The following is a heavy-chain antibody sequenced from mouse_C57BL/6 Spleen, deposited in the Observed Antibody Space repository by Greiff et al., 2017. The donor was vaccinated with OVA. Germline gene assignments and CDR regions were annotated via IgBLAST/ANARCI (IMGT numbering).Heavy chain of an antibody. CDR1: GYTFTDYY. J-gene: IGHJ1*03. D-gene: IGHD2-5*01. CDR2: IYPGSGNT. CDR3: AREDYSNYRYFDV. Sequence: QVQLKESGAELVRPGASVKLSCKASGYTFTDYYINWVKQRPGQGLEWIARIYPGSGNTYYNEKFKGKATLTAEKSSSTAYMQLSSLTSEDSAVYFCAREDYSNYRYFDVWGTGTTVTVSS. V-gene: IGHV1-76*01.